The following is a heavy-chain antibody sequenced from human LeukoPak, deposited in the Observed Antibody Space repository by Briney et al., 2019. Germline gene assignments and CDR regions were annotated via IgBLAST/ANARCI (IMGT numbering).Heavy chain of an antibody. J-gene: IGHJ4*02. CDR2: IYTSGST. D-gene: IGHD2-2*01. CDR3: ARDCSSTSCYASGGDY. CDR1: GGSISSGSYY. V-gene: IGHV4-61*02. Sequence: PSETLSLTCTVSGGSISSGSYYWSWIRQPAGKGLEWIGRIYTSGSTNYNPSLKSRVTISVDTSKNQFSLKLSSVTAADTAVYYCARDCSSTSCYASGGDYWGQGTLVTVSS.